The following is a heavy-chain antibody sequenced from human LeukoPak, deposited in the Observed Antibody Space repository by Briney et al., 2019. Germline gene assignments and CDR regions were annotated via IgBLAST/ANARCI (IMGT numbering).Heavy chain of an antibody. D-gene: IGHD6-19*01. CDR2: INSDGSST. CDR3: IVLAVAGTLGFDY. V-gene: IGHV3-74*01. Sequence: GGSLRLSCAASGFTFSSYWMHWVRQAPGKGLVWVSRINSDGSSTSYADSVKGRFTISRDNAKNTLYLQMNSLRAEDTAVYYCIVLAVAGTLGFDYWGQGTLVTVSS. CDR1: GFTFSSYW. J-gene: IGHJ4*02.